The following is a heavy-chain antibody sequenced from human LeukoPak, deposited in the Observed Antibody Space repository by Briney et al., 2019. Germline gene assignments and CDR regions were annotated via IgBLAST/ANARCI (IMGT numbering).Heavy chain of an antibody. D-gene: IGHD3-10*01. CDR3: ARGIAPPPLLWFGELKLEYYFDY. J-gene: IGHJ4*02. Sequence: SQTLSLTCAISGDSVSSNSAAWNWIRQSPSRGLEWLGRTYYRSKWYNDYAVSVKSRITINPDTSKNQFSLQLNSVTPEDTAVYYCARGIAPPPLLWFGELKLEYYFDYWGQGTLVTVSP. CDR2: TYYRSKWYN. CDR1: GDSVSSNSAA. V-gene: IGHV6-1*01.